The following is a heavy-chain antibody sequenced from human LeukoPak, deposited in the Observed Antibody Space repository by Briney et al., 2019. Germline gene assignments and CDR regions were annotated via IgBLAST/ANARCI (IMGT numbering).Heavy chain of an antibody. CDR3: TTRLQHHFDY. D-gene: IGHD2-15*01. V-gene: IGHV3-23*01. J-gene: IGHJ4*02. CDR2: ISDPHSGSQT. CDR1: GFTFSYHG. Sequence: GGSLRLSCAASGFTFSYHGMHWVRQALGQGLEWVSTISDPHSGSQTHYADSVKGRFTISRDDSQNTVYLQMDSLRAEDTAVYYCTTRLQHHFDYWGQGTQVTVSS.